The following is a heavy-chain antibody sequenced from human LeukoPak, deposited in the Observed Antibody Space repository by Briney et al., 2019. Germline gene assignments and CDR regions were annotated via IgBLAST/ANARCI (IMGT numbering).Heavy chain of an antibody. CDR3: ARGLEYQLLRVHWYDP. CDR1: GGSISSSSYY. J-gene: IGHJ5*02. Sequence: SETLSLTCTVSGGSISSSSYYWGWIRQPPGKGLEWIGSIYYSGSTYYNPSLKSRVTISVDTSKNQFSLKLSSVTAADTAVYYCARGLEYQLLRVHWYDPWGQGTLVTVSS. D-gene: IGHD2-2*01. V-gene: IGHV4-39*01. CDR2: IYYSGST.